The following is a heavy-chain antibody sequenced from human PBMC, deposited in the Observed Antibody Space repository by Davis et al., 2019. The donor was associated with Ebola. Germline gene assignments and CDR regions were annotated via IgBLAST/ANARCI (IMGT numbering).Heavy chain of an antibody. Sequence: GGSLRLSCTASGFTFSSYGIHWVRQAPGKGLEWVAVISYDGKNEHYADSVKGRFSVSRDNSKNTVDLHMNSLRAEDTAIYYCAKGLGYCSRTSCYIGKLGNYGMDVWGKGTTVTVSS. CDR1: GFTFSSYG. CDR3: AKGLGYCSRTSCYIGKLGNYGMDV. J-gene: IGHJ6*04. V-gene: IGHV3-30*18. CDR2: ISYDGKNE. D-gene: IGHD2-2*01.